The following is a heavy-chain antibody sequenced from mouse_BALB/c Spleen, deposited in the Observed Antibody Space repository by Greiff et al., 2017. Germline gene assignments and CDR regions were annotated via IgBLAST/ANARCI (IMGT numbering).Heavy chain of an antibody. V-gene: IGHV3-6*02. Sequence: VQLKESGPGLVKPSQSLSLTCSVTGYSITSGYYWNWIRQFPGNKLEWLGYIRYDGSNNYNPSLKNRITITPDTSKNQFFLKFNSVTTEDTATYYCARNWETWFAYWGQGTLVTVSA. D-gene: IGHD4-1*01. CDR1: GYSITSGYY. J-gene: IGHJ3*01. CDR3: ARNWETWFAY. CDR2: IRYDGSN.